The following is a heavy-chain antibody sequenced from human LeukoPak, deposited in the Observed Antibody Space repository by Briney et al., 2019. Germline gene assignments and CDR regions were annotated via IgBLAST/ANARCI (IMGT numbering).Heavy chain of an antibody. Sequence: GGSLRLSCAASGFTFSSYEMNWVRQAPGKGLEWVSYISSSGSTIYYADSVKGRFTISRENAKNSLYLQMNSLRAGDTAVYYCARAAYSSTWYSRYFDLWGRGTLVTVSS. CDR3: ARAAYSSTWYSRYFDL. D-gene: IGHD6-13*01. J-gene: IGHJ2*01. V-gene: IGHV3-48*03. CDR2: ISSSGSTI. CDR1: GFTFSSYE.